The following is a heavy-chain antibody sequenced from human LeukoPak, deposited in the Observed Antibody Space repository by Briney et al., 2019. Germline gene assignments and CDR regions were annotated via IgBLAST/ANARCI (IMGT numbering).Heavy chain of an antibody. CDR3: AESSSGFDY. CDR1: GFTFSSYS. J-gene: IGHJ4*02. CDR2: ISSSSSTI. Sequence: GGSLRLSCAASGFTFSSYSMNWVRQAPGKGLEWVSYISSSSSTIYYADSVKGRFTISRDNAKSSLFLQMNSLRAEDTAVYYCAESSSGFDYWGQGTLVTVSS. D-gene: IGHD1-1*01. V-gene: IGHV3-48*01.